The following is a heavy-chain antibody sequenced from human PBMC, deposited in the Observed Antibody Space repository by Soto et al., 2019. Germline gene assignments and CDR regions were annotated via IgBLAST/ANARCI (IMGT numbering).Heavy chain of an antibody. CDR3: ARRRCSGGSCYSYYYYGMDV. CDR2: IIPIFGTA. D-gene: IGHD2-15*01. Sequence: QVQLVQSGAEVKKPGSSVKVSYKASGGTFSSYAISWVRQAPGQGLEWMGGIIPIFGTANYAQKFQGRVTITADKSTSTAYMELSSLRSEDTAVYYCARRRCSGGSCYSYYYYGMDVWGQGTTVTVSS. J-gene: IGHJ6*02. V-gene: IGHV1-69*06. CDR1: GGTFSSYA.